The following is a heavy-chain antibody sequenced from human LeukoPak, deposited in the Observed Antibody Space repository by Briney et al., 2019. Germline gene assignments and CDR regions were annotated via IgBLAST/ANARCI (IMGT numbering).Heavy chain of an antibody. D-gene: IGHD3-16*01. J-gene: IGHJ4*02. CDR3: AKASWVSSTDAVR. V-gene: IGHV3-23*01. Sequence: GGSLRLSCAASGFTFSSYAMSWVRRAPGKGLEWVSGITTSGGSASYADSVKGRFTLSSDSSRNTVYFQLNNLRVEDTAIYYCAKASWVSSTDAVRWGQGTLVTVSS. CDR1: GFTFSSYA. CDR2: ITTSGGSA.